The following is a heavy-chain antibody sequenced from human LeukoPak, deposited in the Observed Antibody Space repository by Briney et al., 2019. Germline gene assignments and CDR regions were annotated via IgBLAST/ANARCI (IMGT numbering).Heavy chain of an antibody. CDR3: ASFVGAYDSSGYYY. J-gene: IGHJ4*02. V-gene: IGHV1-2*02. CDR2: INPNSGGT. Sequence: ASVKVSCKASGYTFTGYYMHWVRQAPGQGLEWMGWINPNSGGTNYAQKFQGRVTMTRDTSISTAYMELSRLRSDDTAVYYCASFVGAYDSSGYYYWGQGTLVTVSS. D-gene: IGHD3-22*01. CDR1: GYTFTGYY.